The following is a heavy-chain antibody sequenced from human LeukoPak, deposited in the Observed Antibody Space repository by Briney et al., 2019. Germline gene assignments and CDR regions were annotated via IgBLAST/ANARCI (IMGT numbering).Heavy chain of an antibody. V-gene: IGHV4-39*06. CDR3: ARGGMVPAAIRPPAFDT. CDR2: IYHSGGT. CDR1: GGSISSTSYY. J-gene: IGHJ3*02. Sequence: SETLSLTCTVSGGSISSTSYYWGWIRQPPGKGLEWIGYIYHSGGTYYNPSLKSRVTISVDKPKNQFTLRLSSVTAADTAVYYCARGGMVPAAIRPPAFDTWGQGTMVTVSS. D-gene: IGHD2-2*02.